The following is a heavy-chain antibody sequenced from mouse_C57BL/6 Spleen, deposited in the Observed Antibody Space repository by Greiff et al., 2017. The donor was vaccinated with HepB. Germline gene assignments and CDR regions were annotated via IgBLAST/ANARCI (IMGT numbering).Heavy chain of an antibody. D-gene: IGHD4-1*01. V-gene: IGHV1-69*01. J-gene: IGHJ3*01. CDR1: GYTFTSYW. CDR3: ARSPNDSWCAY. CDR2: IDPSDSYT. Sequence: QVQLQQPGAELVMPGASVKLSCKASGYTFTSYWMHWVKQRPGQGLEWIGEIDPSDSYTNYNQKFKVKSTLTVDKSSSTAYMQLSSLTSEDSAVYYWARSPNDSWCAYWGQGTLVTVSA.